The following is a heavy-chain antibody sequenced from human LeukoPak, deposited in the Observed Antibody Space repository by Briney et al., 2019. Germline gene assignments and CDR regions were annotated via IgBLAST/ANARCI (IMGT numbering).Heavy chain of an antibody. D-gene: IGHD6-19*01. Sequence: PSETLSLTCTVSGGSISSYYWSWIRQPPGKGLEWMGRIYTSGSTNYNPSLKSRVTMSVDTSKNQFSLKLSSVTAADTAVYYCARSGSSNSWSQWLQSYYYGMVVWGQRTTVTVSS. V-gene: IGHV4-4*07. CDR3: ARSGSSNSWSQWLQSYYYGMVV. J-gene: IGHJ6*02. CDR1: GGSISSYY. CDR2: IYTSGST.